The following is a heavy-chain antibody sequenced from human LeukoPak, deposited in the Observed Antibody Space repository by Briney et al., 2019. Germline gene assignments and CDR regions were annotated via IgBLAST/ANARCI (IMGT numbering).Heavy chain of an antibody. CDR2: ISSSSSYI. J-gene: IGHJ4*02. V-gene: IGHV3-21*01. CDR3: TRGMGGWYPDY. Sequence: GGSLRLSCAASGFTFSSYSMNWVRQAPGKGLEWVPSISSSSSYIYYADSVKGRFTISRDNARNSLYLQMNSLRAEDTAVYYCTRGMGGWYPDYWGQGTLVSVSS. D-gene: IGHD6-19*01. CDR1: GFTFSSYS.